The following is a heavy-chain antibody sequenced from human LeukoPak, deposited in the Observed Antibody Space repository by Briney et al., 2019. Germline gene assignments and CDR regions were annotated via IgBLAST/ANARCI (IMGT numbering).Heavy chain of an antibody. J-gene: IGHJ4*02. V-gene: IGHV3-21*01. Sequence: GGSLRLSCAASGFTFSSYSMNWVRQAPGKGLEWVSSISSSSSYIYYADSVKGRFTISRDNAKNSLYLQMNSLRAEDTAVYYCARDSIAVAGTGLDYWGQGTLVTVSS. CDR3: ARDSIAVAGTGLDY. CDR1: GFTFSSYS. D-gene: IGHD6-19*01. CDR2: ISSSSSYI.